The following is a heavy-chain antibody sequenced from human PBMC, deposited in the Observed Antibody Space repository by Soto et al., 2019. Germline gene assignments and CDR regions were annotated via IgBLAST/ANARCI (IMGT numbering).Heavy chain of an antibody. CDR3: ARGGSGSPDY. Sequence: PSETLSLTCTVSGGSISSYYWSWIRQPPGKGLEWIGYIYYSGSTNYNPSLKSRVTISVDTSKNQFSLKMSSVTAADTAVYYCARGGSGSPDYWGQGTLVTVSS. CDR2: IYYSGST. J-gene: IGHJ4*02. V-gene: IGHV4-59*01. CDR1: GGSISSYY. D-gene: IGHD3-10*01.